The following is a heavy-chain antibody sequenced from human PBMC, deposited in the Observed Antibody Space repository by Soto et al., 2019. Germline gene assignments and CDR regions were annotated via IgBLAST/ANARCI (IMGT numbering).Heavy chain of an antibody. CDR2: TYYRSKWFH. CDR1: GDSVSSDITS. J-gene: IGHJ3*01. CDR3: ARGNALYV. D-gene: IGHD3-10*01. V-gene: IGHV6-1*01. Sequence: QGQLQQSGPGLVKPSQTLSLTCAISGDSVSSDITSWNWIRQSPSRGLEWLGRTYYRSKWFHDSAACLKSQITITPATSKNQSSLALTSMTPDDTAVYYCARGNALYVSGQETVVTVSS.